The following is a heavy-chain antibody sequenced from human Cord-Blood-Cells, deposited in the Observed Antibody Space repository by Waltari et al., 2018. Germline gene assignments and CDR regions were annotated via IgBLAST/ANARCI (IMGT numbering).Heavy chain of an antibody. Sequence: QVQLVQSGAEVKKPGASVKVSCKASGYTFTGYYMHWVRQAPGQGLEWMGWINPNRGGTNYAQKFQGRVTMTRDTSISTAYMELSRLRSDDTAVYYCARDRGKSAFDIWGQGTMVTVSS. CDR1: GYTFTGYY. V-gene: IGHV1-2*02. CDR3: ARDRGKSAFDI. J-gene: IGHJ3*02. D-gene: IGHD3-10*01. CDR2: INPNRGGT.